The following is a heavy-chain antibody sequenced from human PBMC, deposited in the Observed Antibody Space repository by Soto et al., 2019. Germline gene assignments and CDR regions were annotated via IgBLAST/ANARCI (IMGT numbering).Heavy chain of an antibody. CDR2: INPNSGGT. V-gene: IGHV1-2*04. CDR3: ARDQYSSSWYDSYYYYGMDV. J-gene: IGHJ6*02. D-gene: IGHD6-13*01. CDR1: GYTFTGYY. Sequence: ASVKVSCKASGYTFTGYYMHWVRQAPGQGLEWMGWINPNSGGTNYAQKFQGWVTMTRDTSISTAYMELSRLRSDDTAVYYCARDQYSSSWYDSYYYYGMDVWGQGTTVTV.